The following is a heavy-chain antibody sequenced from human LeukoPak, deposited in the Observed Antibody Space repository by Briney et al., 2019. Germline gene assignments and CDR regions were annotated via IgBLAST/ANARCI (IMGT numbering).Heavy chain of an antibody. CDR1: GYTFTSYA. CDR3: ARAPNKYGSGSYYPIDY. V-gene: IGHV1-3*02. CDR2: SNASNGNT. J-gene: IGHJ4*02. Sequence: ASVKVSCKASGYTFTSYAMHWVRQAPGQRLEWMGWSNASNGNTKYSQEFQGRVTITRDTSASTAYMELSSLRSDDTAVYYCARAPNKYGSGSYYPIDYWGQGTLVTVSS. D-gene: IGHD3-10*01.